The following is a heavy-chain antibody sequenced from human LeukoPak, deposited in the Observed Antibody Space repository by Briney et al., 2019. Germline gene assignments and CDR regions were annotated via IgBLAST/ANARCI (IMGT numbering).Heavy chain of an antibody. CDR3: ARGGKYYDFWSGYYRGWFDP. Sequence: SETLSLTCTVSGGSISSSSYYWGWIRQPPGKGLEWIGSIYYSGSTYYNPSLKSRVTISVDTSKNQFSLKLSSVTAADTAVYYCARGGKYYDFWSGYYRGWFDPWGQGTLVTVSS. V-gene: IGHV4-39*07. CDR1: GGSISSSSYY. D-gene: IGHD3-3*01. CDR2: IYYSGST. J-gene: IGHJ5*02.